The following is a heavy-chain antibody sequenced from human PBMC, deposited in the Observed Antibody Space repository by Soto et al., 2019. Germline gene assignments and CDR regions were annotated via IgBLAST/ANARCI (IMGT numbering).Heavy chain of an antibody. Sequence: PSETLSLTCSVSGGSISSGDNHWSWIRQPPGKGLEWIGYIDGSGSTFYNPSLKSRVDISVDTSENQFSLKLSSVTGADTAVYYCARRAGYYGPYGMDVWGQGTTVTVSS. CDR1: GGSISSGDNH. D-gene: IGHD3-9*01. J-gene: IGHJ6*02. V-gene: IGHV4-30-4*08. CDR2: IDGSGST. CDR3: ARRAGYYGPYGMDV.